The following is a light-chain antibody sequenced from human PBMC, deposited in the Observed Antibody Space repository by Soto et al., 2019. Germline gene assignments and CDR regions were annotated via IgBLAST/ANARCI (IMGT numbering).Light chain of an antibody. CDR3: QQSNNYPWT. CDR2: EAS. J-gene: IGKJ1*01. CDR1: QSISSW. V-gene: IGKV1-5*03. Sequence: DIQMTQSPSTLSAALGDRVTITCRASQSISSWLAWYQQKPGKDPKLLIYEASNLESGVPARFICSGSGTEFTLTISRLQPDDFATYYCQQSNNYPWTFGEGTKVDIK.